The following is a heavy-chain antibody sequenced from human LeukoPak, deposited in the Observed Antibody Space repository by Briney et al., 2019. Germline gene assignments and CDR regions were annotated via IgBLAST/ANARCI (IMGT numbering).Heavy chain of an antibody. J-gene: IGHJ3*02. CDR2: IYTSGST. D-gene: IGHD1-7*01. CDR3: AGETPQRNWNYFGVGAFDI. CDR1: GGSISSYY. V-gene: IGHV4-4*07. Sequence: SETLSLTCTVSGGSISSYYWSWIRQPAGKGLEWIGRIYTSGSTNYNPSLNSRVTMSVDTSKNQFSLKLSSVTAADTAVYYCAGETPQRNWNYFGVGAFDIWGQGTMVTVSS.